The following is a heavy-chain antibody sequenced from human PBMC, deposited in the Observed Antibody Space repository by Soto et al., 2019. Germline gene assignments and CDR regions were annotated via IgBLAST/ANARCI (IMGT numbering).Heavy chain of an antibody. J-gene: IGHJ3*02. CDR2: IKQDESEI. D-gene: IGHD3-3*01. CDR3: ASVITIWAFDI. V-gene: IGHV3-7*01. Sequence: GGSLRLSCAASGFTFSSYWMSWVRQAPGKGLEWVGKIKQDESEIYYVDSVKGRFTISRDNAKNSLYLQMNSLRVEDTAVYYCASVITIWAFDIWGQGTMVTVSS. CDR1: GFTFSSYW.